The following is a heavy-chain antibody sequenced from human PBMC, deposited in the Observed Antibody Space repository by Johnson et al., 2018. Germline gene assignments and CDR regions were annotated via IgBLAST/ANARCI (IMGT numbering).Heavy chain of an antibody. CDR1: GFTFSSYA. CDR2: ISYDGSNK. V-gene: IGHV3-30-3*01. Sequence: QVQLVESGGGVVQPGRSLRLSCAASGFTFSSYAMHWVRQAPGKGLEWVAVISYDGSNKYYADSVKGRFTISRDNSKNTLYLQMNSLGAEDTAVFYCARSRDGYNSLDIWGQGTMVTVSS. D-gene: IGHD5-24*01. CDR3: ARSRDGYNSLDI. J-gene: IGHJ3*02.